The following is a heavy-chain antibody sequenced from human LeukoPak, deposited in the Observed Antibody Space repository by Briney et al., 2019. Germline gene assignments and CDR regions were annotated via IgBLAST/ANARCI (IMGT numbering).Heavy chain of an antibody. J-gene: IGHJ4*02. CDR2: IYSSGTT. D-gene: IGHD3-22*01. CDR1: GGSISSYF. Sequence: SETLSLTCTVSGGSISSYFWTWIRQPPGKGLGWIGYIYSSGTTTYNPSLTSRVTMSVDTSQKHFSLKLRSVTAADTAVYYCARLDSSGYFIDHWGQGTLVTVSS. V-gene: IGHV4-4*09. CDR3: ARLDSSGYFIDH.